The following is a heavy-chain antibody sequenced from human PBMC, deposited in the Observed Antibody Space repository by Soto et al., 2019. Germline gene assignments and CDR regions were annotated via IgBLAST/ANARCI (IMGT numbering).Heavy chain of an antibody. V-gene: IGHV3-30-3*01. CDR1: GFTFSSYA. J-gene: IGHJ6*02. Sequence: GGSLRLSCAASGFTFSSYAMHWVRQAPGKGLEWVAVISYDGSNKYYADSVKGRFTISRDNSKNTLYLQMNSLRAEDTAVYYCASSDGGYSYGLNYYYYYGMDVWGQGTTVTVSS. CDR3: ASSDGGYSYGLNYYYYYGMDV. CDR2: ISYDGSNK. D-gene: IGHD5-18*01.